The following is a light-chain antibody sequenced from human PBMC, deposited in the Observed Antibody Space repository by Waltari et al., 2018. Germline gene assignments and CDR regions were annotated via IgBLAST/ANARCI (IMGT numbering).Light chain of an antibody. CDR1: NLEAKS. V-gene: IGLV3-21*02. CDR3: QVWDSSGDLLVI. J-gene: IGLJ2*01. Sequence: SYVLTQPHSVSVAPGQTARITCGGDNLEAKSVNWYQQKPGQAPVVVVFDDSDRPSGIPERFSGANSGNTATLTISRVEGGDEADYFCQVWDSSGDLLVIFGGGTKLTVL. CDR2: DDS.